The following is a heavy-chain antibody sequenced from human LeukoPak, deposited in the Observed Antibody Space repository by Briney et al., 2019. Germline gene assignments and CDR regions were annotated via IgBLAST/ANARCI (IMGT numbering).Heavy chain of an antibody. D-gene: IGHD3-10*01. CDR3: ARHGEDGSGSYRGGGYYYYYGMDV. Sequence: SETLSLTCTVSGGSISSSSYYWGWIRQPPGKGLEWIGSIYYSGSTYYNPSLKSRVTISVDTSKNQFSLKLSSVTAADTAVYYCARHGEDGSGSYRGGGYYYYYGMDVWGQGTTVTVSS. J-gene: IGHJ6*02. V-gene: IGHV4-39*07. CDR1: GGSISSSSYY. CDR2: IYYSGST.